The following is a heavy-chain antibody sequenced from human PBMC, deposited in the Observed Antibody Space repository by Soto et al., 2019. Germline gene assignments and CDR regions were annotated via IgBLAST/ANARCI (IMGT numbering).Heavy chain of an antibody. V-gene: IGHV4-34*01. CDR2: INHSGST. CDR1: GGSFSGYY. CDR3: ARRRRLYGSGSYLSWGLYGMDV. Sequence: PSETLSLTCAVYGGSFSGYYWSWIRQPPGKGLEWIGEINHSGSTNYNPSLKSLVTISVDTSKNQFSLKPSSVTAADTAVYYCARRRRLYGSGSYLSWGLYGMDVWGQGTTVTVSS. D-gene: IGHD3-10*01. J-gene: IGHJ6*02.